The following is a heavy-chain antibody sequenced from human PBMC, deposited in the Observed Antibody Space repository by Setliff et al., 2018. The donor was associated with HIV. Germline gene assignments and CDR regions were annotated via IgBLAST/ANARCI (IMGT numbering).Heavy chain of an antibody. CDR2: MMPSSGNT. J-gene: IGHJ3*01. Sequence: ASVKVSCKAPGYTFTSYDINWVRQATGQGLEWMGWMMPSSGNTGYAQKFQGRLTMTRNTSISTAYMDLSSLKSEDTAIYYCARTSGDAYNYEGAFDVWGQGTLVTVSS. D-gene: IGHD5-12*01. CDR1: GYTFTSYD. V-gene: IGHV1-8*02. CDR3: ARTSGDAYNYEGAFDV.